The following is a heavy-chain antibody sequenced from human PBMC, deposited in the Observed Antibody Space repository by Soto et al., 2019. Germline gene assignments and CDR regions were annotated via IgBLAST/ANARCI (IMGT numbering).Heavy chain of an antibody. CDR3: ARGGAPPYYDFWSGYYHYYYYGMDV. CDR2: MNPNSGNT. CDR1: GYTFTSYD. D-gene: IGHD3-3*01. Sequence: ASVKVSCKASGYTFTSYDINWVRQATGQGLEWMGWMNPNSGNTGYAQKFQGRVTMTRNTSISTAYMELSSLRSEDTAVYYWARGGAPPYYDFWSGYYHYYYYGMDVWGQGTTVTVSS. V-gene: IGHV1-8*01. J-gene: IGHJ6*02.